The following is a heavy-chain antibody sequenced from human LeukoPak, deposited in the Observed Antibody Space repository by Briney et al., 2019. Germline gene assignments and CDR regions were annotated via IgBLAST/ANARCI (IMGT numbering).Heavy chain of an antibody. D-gene: IGHD6-13*01. Sequence: SQTLSLTCTVSGDSIISNRHYWSWIRQPAGKGLEWIGHIYSSGSTNYNPSLKSRVTMSVDTSKNQFSLKLSSVTAADTAVYYCARDTGSSSSWSGGIDYWGQGTLVTVSS. CDR1: GDSIISNRHY. CDR3: ARDTGSSSSWSGGIDY. J-gene: IGHJ4*02. CDR2: IYSSGST. V-gene: IGHV4-61*09.